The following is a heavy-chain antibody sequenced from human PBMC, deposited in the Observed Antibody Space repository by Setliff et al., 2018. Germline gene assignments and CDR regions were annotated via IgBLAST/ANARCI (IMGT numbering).Heavy chain of an antibody. D-gene: IGHD5-12*01. CDR2: IGTTGDTI. CDR3: ARDVLSYTAYHWLNF. V-gene: IGHV3-11*01. Sequence: PGESLRLSCTASKFSFSSYYMAWIRQTPGKGLEWLSYIGTTGDTISYADSVKGRFTVSRDNAANSVSLRMSSLSPEDTAVYFCARDVLSYTAYHWLNFWGPGALVTVSS. CDR1: KFSFSSYY. J-gene: IGHJ4*02.